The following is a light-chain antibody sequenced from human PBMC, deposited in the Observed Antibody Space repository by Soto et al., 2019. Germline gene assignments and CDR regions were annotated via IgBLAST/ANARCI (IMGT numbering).Light chain of an antibody. CDR2: NNN. CDR1: FSNIESNT. Sequence: QLVLTQPPSASGTPGQRVTISCSGSFSNIESNTVNWYLQLPGTAPKLLIYNNNQRPSGVPDRFSGSKSGTSASLAISGLQSEDEADYYCAAWDDRLNGHYVFGSGTKVTVL. J-gene: IGLJ1*01. V-gene: IGLV1-44*01. CDR3: AAWDDRLNGHYV.